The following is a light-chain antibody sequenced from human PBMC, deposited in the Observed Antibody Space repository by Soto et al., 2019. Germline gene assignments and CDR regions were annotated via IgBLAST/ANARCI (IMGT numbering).Light chain of an antibody. Sequence: QSALTQPASVSGSPGQSITVSCTGTSSDIGSYNLVSWYQHHPGKAPKLMIYAVSKRPSGVSSPFSCSKSGNTASLTISVLQAEDEADYVCCSYAVSSTLLFGGGTKVTVL. V-gene: IGLV2-23*02. CDR3: CSYAVSSTLL. J-gene: IGLJ3*02. CDR2: AVS. CDR1: SSDIGSYNL.